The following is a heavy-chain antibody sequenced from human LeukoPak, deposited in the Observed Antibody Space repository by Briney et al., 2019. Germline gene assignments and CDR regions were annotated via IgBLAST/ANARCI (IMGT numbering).Heavy chain of an antibody. V-gene: IGHV4-4*02. CDR3: ARVQFSSGSSDY. J-gene: IGHJ4*02. CDR1: GASITSTNW. CDR2: IYHNGNT. D-gene: IGHD6-19*01. Sequence: PSGTLSLTCAVSGASITSTNWWSWVRQPPGKGLEWIGEIYHNGNTNFNPSLKSRVTISVDKSNNQFSLKVRSVTAADTAVYYCARVQFSSGSSDYWGQGTLVTVSS.